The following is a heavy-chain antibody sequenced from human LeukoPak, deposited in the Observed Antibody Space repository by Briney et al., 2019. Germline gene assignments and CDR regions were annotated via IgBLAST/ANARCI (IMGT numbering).Heavy chain of an antibody. CDR1: GGSISSYY. D-gene: IGHD6-13*01. Sequence: SETLSLTCTVSGGSISSYYWSWIRQPPGKGPEWIGYIYYSGSTYYNPSLKSRVTISVDTSKNQFSLKLSSVTAADTAVYYCAGGGYSSSWYFDYWGQGTLVTVSS. CDR3: AGGGYSSSWYFDY. CDR2: IYYSGST. V-gene: IGHV4-59*06. J-gene: IGHJ4*02.